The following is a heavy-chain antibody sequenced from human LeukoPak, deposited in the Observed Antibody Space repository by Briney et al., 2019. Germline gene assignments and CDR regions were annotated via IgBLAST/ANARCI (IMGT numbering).Heavy chain of an antibody. CDR2: IKQDGSEK. D-gene: IGHD5-18*01. CDR3: ARVSALTRIQLCYFDY. Sequence: PGGSLRPSCAASGFTFSSYWMSWVRQAPGKGLEWVANIKQDGSEKYYVDSVKGRFTISRDNAKNSLYLQMNSLRAEDTAVYYCARVSALTRIQLCYFDYWGQGTLVTVSS. CDR1: GFTFSSYW. V-gene: IGHV3-7*03. J-gene: IGHJ4*02.